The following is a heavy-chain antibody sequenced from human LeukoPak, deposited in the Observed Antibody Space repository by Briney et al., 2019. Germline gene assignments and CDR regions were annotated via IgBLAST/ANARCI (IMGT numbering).Heavy chain of an antibody. D-gene: IGHD1-7*01. V-gene: IGHV5-51*01. CDR1: GYRFTSYW. CDR3: ARHRAPYGTVAFDI. Sequence: GESLKISCKGSGYRFTSYWIGWVRQMPGKGLEWMGIIYPGDSDTRYSPSFRGQVTMSADKSINTAYLQWSSLEASDTAMYYCARHRAPYGTVAFDIWGQGTMVTVSS. J-gene: IGHJ3*02. CDR2: IYPGDSDT.